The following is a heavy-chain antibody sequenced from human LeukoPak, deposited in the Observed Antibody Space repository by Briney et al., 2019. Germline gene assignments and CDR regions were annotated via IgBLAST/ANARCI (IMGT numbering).Heavy chain of an antibody. D-gene: IGHD1-1*01. J-gene: IGHJ4*02. CDR2: IRSNLNNYAT. CDR1: GFTFSGSA. V-gene: IGHV3-73*01. Sequence: GGSLRLSCAASGFTFSGSAMEWVRQASGKGLEWVGRIRSNLNNYATAYAATVKGRFTISRDDSKNTAYLQMNSLKTEDTAVYYCTSLIQMTAPAPDYWGQGTLVTVSS. CDR3: TSLIQMTAPAPDY.